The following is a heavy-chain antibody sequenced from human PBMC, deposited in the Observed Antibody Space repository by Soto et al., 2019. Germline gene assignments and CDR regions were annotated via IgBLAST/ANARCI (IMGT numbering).Heavy chain of an antibody. J-gene: IGHJ4*02. Sequence: SETLSLTCTVSGGSISSGGYYWSWIRQHPGKGLEWIGYIYYSGSTYYNPSLKSRVTISVDTSKNQFSLKLSSVTAADTAVYYCARRRSYGTLYYFDYWGREPWSPSPQ. CDR2: IYYSGST. CDR1: GGSISSGGYY. CDR3: ARRRSYGTLYYFDY. V-gene: IGHV4-31*03. D-gene: IGHD1-26*01.